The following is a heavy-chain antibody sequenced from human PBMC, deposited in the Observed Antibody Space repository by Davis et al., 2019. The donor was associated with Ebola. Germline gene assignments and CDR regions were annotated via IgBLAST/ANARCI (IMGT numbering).Heavy chain of an antibody. CDR2: MNPNSGKT. J-gene: IGHJ5*02. CDR1: GYTFTSYD. D-gene: IGHD4-11*01. CDR3: ARGPFTEYSNYVDWFDP. Sequence: ASVKVSCKASGYTFTSYDINWVRQATGQGLEWMGWMNPNSGKTGYAQKFQGRVTMTRNTSISTAYMELSSLRSEDTAVYYCARGPFTEYSNYVDWFDPWGQGTLVTVSS. V-gene: IGHV1-8*01.